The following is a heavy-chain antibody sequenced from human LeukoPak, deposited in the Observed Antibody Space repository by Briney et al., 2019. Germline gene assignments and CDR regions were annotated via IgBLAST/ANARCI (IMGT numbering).Heavy chain of an antibody. V-gene: IGHV3-15*01. CDR1: GFTLSVTW. D-gene: IGHD1-26*01. J-gene: IGHJ3*02. CDR3: TRGAPQADVFDI. Sequence: PGGSLRLSCAASGFTLSVTWMSWVRQAPGRGLEWVGRFKSKAAGGTTDYAAPVAGRFTISRDDSKNMLYLQMNSLKTEDTAVYYCTRGAPQADVFDIWGQGTMVTVSS. CDR2: FKSKAAGGTT.